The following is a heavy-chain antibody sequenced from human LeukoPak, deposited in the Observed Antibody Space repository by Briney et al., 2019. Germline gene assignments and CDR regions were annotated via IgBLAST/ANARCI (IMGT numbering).Heavy chain of an antibody. Sequence: GGSLRLSCAASGFTFSSYGMHWVRQAPGKGLEWVAFIRCDGSNKYYADSVKGRFTISRDNSKNTLYLQMNSLRAEDTAVYYCAKDHISLAGIAQCSSTSCLFDYWGQGTLVTVSS. V-gene: IGHV3-30*02. CDR1: GFTFSSYG. J-gene: IGHJ4*02. D-gene: IGHD2-2*01. CDR2: IRCDGSNK. CDR3: AKDHISLAGIAQCSSTSCLFDY.